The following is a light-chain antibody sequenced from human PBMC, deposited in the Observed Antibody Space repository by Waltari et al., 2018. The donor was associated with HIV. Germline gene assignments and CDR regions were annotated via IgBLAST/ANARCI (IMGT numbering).Light chain of an antibody. Sequence: QSALTQPRSVSGSPGQAVNISRTGTSSDVGGYKYVSWYQQHPGKAPRLVIYDVTERPSGIPDRFSGSKSGNTASLSISGLQAADEADYYCCSYAGSSFSYAFGTGTRVSVL. CDR3: CSYAGSSFSYA. V-gene: IGLV2-11*01. CDR1: SSDVGGYKY. J-gene: IGLJ1*01. CDR2: DVT.